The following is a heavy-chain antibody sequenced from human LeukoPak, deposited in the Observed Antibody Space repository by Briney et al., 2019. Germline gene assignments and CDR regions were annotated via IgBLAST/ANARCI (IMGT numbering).Heavy chain of an antibody. D-gene: IGHD3-22*01. CDR2: ISSSGSTI. J-gene: IGHJ5*02. Sequence: GGSLRLSCAASGFTFSDYYMSWIRQAPGKGLEWVSYISSSGSTIYDADSVKGRFTISRGNAKNSLHLQMNSLRAEDTAVYYCARDYYDSSGVLSWFDPWGQGTLVTVSS. CDR1: GFTFSDYY. V-gene: IGHV3-11*01. CDR3: ARDYYDSSGVLSWFDP.